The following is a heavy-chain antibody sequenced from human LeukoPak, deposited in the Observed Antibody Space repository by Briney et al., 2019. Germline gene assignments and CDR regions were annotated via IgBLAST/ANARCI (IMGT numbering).Heavy chain of an antibody. V-gene: IGHV4-4*09. Sequence: SETLSLTCTVSGGSISSYYWSWIRQPPGKGLEWIGYIYTSGSTNYNPSLTSRVTISVDTSKNQFSLKLSSVTAADTAVYYCARQGGDHWFDPWGQGTLVTVSS. J-gene: IGHJ5*02. CDR2: IYTSGST. CDR3: ARQGGDHWFDP. D-gene: IGHD2-21*02. CDR1: GGSISSYY.